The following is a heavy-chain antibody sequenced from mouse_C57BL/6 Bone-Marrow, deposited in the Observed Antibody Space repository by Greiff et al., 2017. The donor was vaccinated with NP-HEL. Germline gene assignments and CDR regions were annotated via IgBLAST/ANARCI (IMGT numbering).Heavy chain of an antibody. CDR3: ARCHYYGSSYDYFDY. CDR1: GYAFTNYL. D-gene: IGHD1-1*01. CDR2: INPGSGGT. V-gene: IGHV1-54*01. Sequence: VQLQQSGAELVRPGTSVKVSCKASGYAFTNYLIEWVKQRPGQGLEWIGVINPGSGGTNYNEKFKGKATLTADKSYSTAYMQLSSRTSGDSAVYFCARCHYYGSSYDYFDYWGQGTTLTVSS. J-gene: IGHJ2*01.